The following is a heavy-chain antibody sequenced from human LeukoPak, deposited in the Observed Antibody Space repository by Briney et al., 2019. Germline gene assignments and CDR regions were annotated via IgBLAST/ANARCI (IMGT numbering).Heavy chain of an antibody. D-gene: IGHD3-10*01. J-gene: IGHJ4*02. CDR2: ISGSGGST. Sequence: GGSLRLSCAASGFTFDDYGLSWVRQAPGKGLERVSAISGSGGSTYYADSVKGRFTISRDSSKDTLYLQMNSLRTEDTAVYFCAKDRLEFYGSARYYFDSWGRGSLVTVSS. CDR1: GFTFDDYG. V-gene: IGHV3-23*01. CDR3: AKDRLEFYGSARYYFDS.